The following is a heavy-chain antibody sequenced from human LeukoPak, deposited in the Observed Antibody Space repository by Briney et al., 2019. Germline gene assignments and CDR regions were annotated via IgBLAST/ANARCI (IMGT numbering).Heavy chain of an antibody. Sequence: SETLSLTCAVYGGSFSGYYWSWIRQPPGKGLEWIGEINHSGSTNYNPSLKSRVTISVDTSKNQFSLKLSSVTAADTAVYYCATGEASSGSYSDYWGQGTLVTVSS. V-gene: IGHV4-34*01. CDR1: GGSFSGYY. D-gene: IGHD1-26*01. CDR3: ATGEASSGSYSDY. J-gene: IGHJ4*02. CDR2: INHSGST.